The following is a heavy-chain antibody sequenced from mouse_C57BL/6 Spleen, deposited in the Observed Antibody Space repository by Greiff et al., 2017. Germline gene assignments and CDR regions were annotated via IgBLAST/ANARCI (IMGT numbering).Heavy chain of an antibody. CDR3: ATYDYDVTYWYFDV. V-gene: IGHV1-82*01. D-gene: IGHD2-4*01. CDR1: GYAFSSSW. CDR2: IYPGDGDT. J-gene: IGHJ1*03. Sequence: VQRVESGPELVKPGASVKISCKASGYAFSSSWMNWVKQRPGKGLEWIGRIYPGDGDTNYNGKFKGKATLTADKSSSTAYMQLSSLTSEDSAVYFCATYDYDVTYWYFDVWGTGTTVTVSS.